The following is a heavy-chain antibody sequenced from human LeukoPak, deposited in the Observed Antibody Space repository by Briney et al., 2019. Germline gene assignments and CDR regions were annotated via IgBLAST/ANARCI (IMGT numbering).Heavy chain of an antibody. CDR2: TYYRSKWYN. Sequence: SQTLSLTCAISGDRVSSNSAAWNWISPSPSRGLEWLGRTYYRSKWYNDYAVSVKSRIPLNPDTSKNQFSLQLNSVSPEDTAVYYCARDRLYDSSGYYLGDFDYWGQGTLVTVSS. CDR3: ARDRLYDSSGYYLGDFDY. V-gene: IGHV6-1*01. D-gene: IGHD3-22*01. CDR1: GDRVSSNSAA. J-gene: IGHJ4*02.